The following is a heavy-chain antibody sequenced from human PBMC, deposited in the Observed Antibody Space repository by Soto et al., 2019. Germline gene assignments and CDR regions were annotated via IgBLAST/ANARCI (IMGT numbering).Heavy chain of an antibody. CDR3: ARTLYSYCSGGSCYRYYYYMDV. CDR2: IYYSGST. D-gene: IGHD2-15*01. Sequence: SQTLSLTCTVSGGSISSGGYYWSWIRQHPGKGLEWIGYIYYSGSTYYNPSLKSRVTISVDTSKNQFSLKLSSVTAADTAVYYCARTLYSYCSGGSCYRYYYYMDVWGKGTTVTVSS. J-gene: IGHJ6*03. CDR1: GGSISSGGYY. V-gene: IGHV4-31*03.